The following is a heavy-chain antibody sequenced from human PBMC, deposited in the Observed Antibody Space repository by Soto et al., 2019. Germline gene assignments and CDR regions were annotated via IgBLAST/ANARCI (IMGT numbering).Heavy chain of an antibody. J-gene: IGHJ4*02. CDR3: ARSDGYTMVRGVDY. CDR1: GGTFSSYA. CDR2: IIPIFGTA. Sequence: SVKDSCKASGGTFSSYAISWVRQAPGQGLEWMGEIIPIFGTANNAQKYQGRVTITADESTSTAYMELSSLRSEDTAVYYCARSDGYTMVRGVDYWGQGTLVTVSS. V-gene: IGHV1-69*13. D-gene: IGHD3-10*01.